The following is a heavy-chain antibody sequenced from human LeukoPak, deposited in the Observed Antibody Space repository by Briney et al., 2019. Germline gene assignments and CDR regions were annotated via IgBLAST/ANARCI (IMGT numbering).Heavy chain of an antibody. Sequence: GGSLRLSCVASGISINRDGMHWVRQAPGKGLEWLAVMWYDGSNKAYAGSVKGRFTISRDNSKNTVWLQMNSLRAEDTAVYYCARDQYITATTYYFDYWGQGTLVTVSS. CDR3: ARDQYITATTYYFDY. V-gene: IGHV3-33*01. D-gene: IGHD1-7*01. CDR1: GISINRDG. J-gene: IGHJ4*02. CDR2: MWYDGSNK.